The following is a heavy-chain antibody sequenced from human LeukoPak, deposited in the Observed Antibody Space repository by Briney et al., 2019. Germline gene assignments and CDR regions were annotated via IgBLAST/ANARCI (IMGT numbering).Heavy chain of an antibody. V-gene: IGHV1-2*02. J-gene: IGHJ4*02. Sequence: EASVKVSCKASGYMFTGYYMHWVRQAPGQGLDWMGWINPNSGGKNYAQKFQGRVTMNRDTSISTAYMELSSLRSDDTAVYYCARGYCSGDCFPLFDYWGQGTLVTVSS. D-gene: IGHD2-21*02. CDR2: INPNSGGK. CDR1: GYMFTGYY. CDR3: ARGYCSGDCFPLFDY.